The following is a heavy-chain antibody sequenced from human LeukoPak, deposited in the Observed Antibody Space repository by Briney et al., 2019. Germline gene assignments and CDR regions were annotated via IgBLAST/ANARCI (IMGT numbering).Heavy chain of an antibody. V-gene: IGHV3-7*01. CDR2: IRQDGSEK. Sequence: GGSLRLSCETSGFSFSTYWMSWVRQAPGKGLEWVANIRQDGSEKYYVDSVKGRFTISRDIAKQSVFLQMNSLRAEDTAVYYCARAPYSSGDYFDYWGQGTLVTVSS. D-gene: IGHD6-19*01. CDR1: GFSFSTYW. J-gene: IGHJ4*02. CDR3: ARAPYSSGDYFDY.